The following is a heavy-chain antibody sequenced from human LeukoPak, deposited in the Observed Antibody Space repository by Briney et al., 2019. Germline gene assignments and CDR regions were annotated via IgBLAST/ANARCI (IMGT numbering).Heavy chain of an antibody. J-gene: IGHJ4*02. CDR2: ISGSCGST. V-gene: IGHV3-23*01. Sequence: GGSLRLSCAASGFTFSSYGMSWVRQAPGKGLEWVSAISGSCGSTYYADSVKGRFTISRDNSKTTLYLQMNRLRAEDTAVYYCAKDASIAAAATTANYFDYWGQGTLVTVSS. CDR3: AKDASIAAAATTANYFDY. D-gene: IGHD6-13*01. CDR1: GFTFSSYG.